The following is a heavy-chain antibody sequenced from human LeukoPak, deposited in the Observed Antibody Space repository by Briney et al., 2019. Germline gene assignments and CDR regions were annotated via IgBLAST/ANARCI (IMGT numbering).Heavy chain of an antibody. D-gene: IGHD4-23*01. V-gene: IGHV4-39*02. CDR3: ARGHGGDSGY. Sequence: SETLSLTCAVSGGPISSSSYYWGWIRQPPGKGLEYIGRIFYTGYTYYNPSLKSRVTMSVDTSKNHFSLKLSSVTAADTAMYYCARGHGGDSGYWGQGTLVTVSS. J-gene: IGHJ4*02. CDR2: IFYTGYT. CDR1: GGPISSSSYY.